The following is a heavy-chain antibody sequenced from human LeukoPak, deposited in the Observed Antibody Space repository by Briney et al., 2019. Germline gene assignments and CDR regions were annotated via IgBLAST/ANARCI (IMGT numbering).Heavy chain of an antibody. D-gene: IGHD2-15*01. CDR2: IYTSGST. CDR3: ARDGGYCSGGSCYSPTFDI. V-gene: IGHV4-4*07. CDR1: GGSISSYY. J-gene: IGHJ3*02. Sequence: SETLSLTCTVSGGSISSYYWSWIRQPAGKGLEWIGRIYTSGSTNYNPSLKSRVTMSVDTSKNQFSLKLSSVTAADTAVYYCARDGGYCSGGSCYSPTFDIWGQGTMVTGSS.